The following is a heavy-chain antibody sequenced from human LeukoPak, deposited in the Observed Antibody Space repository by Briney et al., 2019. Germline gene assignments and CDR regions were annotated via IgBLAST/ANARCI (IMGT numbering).Heavy chain of an antibody. D-gene: IGHD1-26*01. V-gene: IGHV1-46*01. CDR2: INPSGGST. J-gene: IGHJ6*03. CDR1: GYTFTSYY. Sequence: ASVKVSCKASGYTFTSYYMHWVRQAPGQGLEWMGIINPSGGSTSYAQKFQGRVTMTRDTSISTAYMELSRLRSDDTAVYYCARDLRSSGSYYYYYMDVWGKGTTVTISS. CDR3: ARDLRSSGSYYYYYMDV.